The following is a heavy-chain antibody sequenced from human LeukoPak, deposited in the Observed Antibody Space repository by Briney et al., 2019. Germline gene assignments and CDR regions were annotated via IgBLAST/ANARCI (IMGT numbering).Heavy chain of an antibody. Sequence: ASVKVSCKASGYTFTSYGISWVRQAPGQGLEWMGIINPSGGSTIYAQKFQGRVTMTRDMSTSTVYMELSSLRSEDTAVYYCARVGDYGDYSDYWGQGTLVTVSS. CDR1: GYTFTSYG. D-gene: IGHD4-17*01. CDR3: ARVGDYGDYSDY. CDR2: INPSGGST. J-gene: IGHJ4*02. V-gene: IGHV1-46*01.